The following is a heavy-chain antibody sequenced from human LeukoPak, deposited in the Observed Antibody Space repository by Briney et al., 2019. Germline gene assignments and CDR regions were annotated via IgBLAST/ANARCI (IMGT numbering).Heavy chain of an antibody. CDR2: IRYDGSNK. D-gene: IGHD2-2*01. CDR1: GFTFSSYG. CDR3: AKGEYCSSTSCAPFGP. Sequence: GGSLRLSCAASGFTFSSYGMHWVRQAPGKGLEWVAFIRYDGSNKYYADSVKGRFTISRDNSKNTLYLQMNSLRAEDTAVYYCAKGEYCSSTSCAPFGPWGQGTLVTVSS. J-gene: IGHJ5*02. V-gene: IGHV3-30*02.